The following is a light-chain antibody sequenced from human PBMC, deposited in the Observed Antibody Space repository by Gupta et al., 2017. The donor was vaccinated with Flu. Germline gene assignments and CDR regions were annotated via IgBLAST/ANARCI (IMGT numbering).Light chain of an antibody. V-gene: IGKV3-15*01. Sequence: ATLSVSLGERVTVSCRASQSISNNLAWYQQKPGQPPRLLIYNSYTRATDIPARFSGDGYGTDFTLTIDSLRSEDFAVYYCQHYSDRPPWTFGQGTKVDIK. CDR2: NSY. J-gene: IGKJ1*01. CDR1: QSISNN. CDR3: QHYSDRPPWT.